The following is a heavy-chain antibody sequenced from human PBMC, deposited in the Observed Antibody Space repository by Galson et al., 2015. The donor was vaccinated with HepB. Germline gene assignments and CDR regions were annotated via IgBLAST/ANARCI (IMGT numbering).Heavy chain of an antibody. Sequence: SVKVSCKASGYTFTNYAMQWVRQAPGQRLDWMGWINAGYGDTRYSQKFQGRVIFTRDTSATTVYMELSSLRSEDTAVYYCARALTRLGSGSFLGYWGQGTLVTVSS. CDR2: INAGYGDT. CDR1: GYTFTNYA. D-gene: IGHD3-10*01. CDR3: ARALTRLGSGSFLGY. J-gene: IGHJ4*02. V-gene: IGHV1-3*01.